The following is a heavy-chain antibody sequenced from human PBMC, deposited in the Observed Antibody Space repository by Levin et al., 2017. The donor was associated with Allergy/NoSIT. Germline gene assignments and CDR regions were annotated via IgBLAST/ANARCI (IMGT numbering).Heavy chain of an antibody. Sequence: SLKISCAASGFTFDDYAMHWVRQAPGKGLEWVSGISWNSGSIGYADSVKGRFTISRDNAKNSLYLQMNSLRAEDTALYYCAKDDYEVPEWGQGTLVTVSS. CDR1: GFTFDDYA. V-gene: IGHV3-9*01. CDR3: AKDDYEVPE. D-gene: IGHD4-17*01. CDR2: ISWNSGSI. J-gene: IGHJ4*02.